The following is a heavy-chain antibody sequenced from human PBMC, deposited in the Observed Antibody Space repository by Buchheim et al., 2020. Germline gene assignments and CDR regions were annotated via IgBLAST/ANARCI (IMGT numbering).Heavy chain of an antibody. V-gene: IGHV3-30*18. CDR1: GFTFSSYG. D-gene: IGHD3-22*01. J-gene: IGHJ4*02. CDR3: AKDGYFPYDSSGYLDY. CDR2: ISYDGSNK. Sequence: QVQLVESGGGVVQPGRSLRLSCAASGFTFSSYGMHWVRQAPGKGLEWVAVISYDGSNKYYADSVKCRFTISRDNSKNTLYLQMNSLRAEDTAVYYCAKDGYFPYDSSGYLDYWGQGTL.